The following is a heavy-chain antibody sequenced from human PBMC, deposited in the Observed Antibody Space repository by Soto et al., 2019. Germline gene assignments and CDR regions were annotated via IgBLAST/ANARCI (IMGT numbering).Heavy chain of an antibody. V-gene: IGHV1-69*13. J-gene: IGHJ6*04. CDR3: ARDLDYYGSGSHYYYGMGV. CDR2: IVPIYGTR. Sequence: SSMKVSCKTSGGTFSRYAFSWVRQAPGQGLEWMGGIVPIYGTRGFAQKFQGRLTITADEPTRTAYMELSSLRSEDTAVYYCARDLDYYGSGSHYYYGMGVWG. CDR1: GGTFSRYA. D-gene: IGHD3-10*01.